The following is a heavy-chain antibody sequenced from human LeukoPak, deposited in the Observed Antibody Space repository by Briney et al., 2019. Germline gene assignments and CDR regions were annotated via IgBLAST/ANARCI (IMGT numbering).Heavy chain of an antibody. J-gene: IGHJ4*02. Sequence: KSSESLSLTRTVSGDSISSSSYYWGWIRQPPGKGLEWVGGSYSSGSTYYKASLKRRVTITVDTSKNHFSPKLSSVTAADTAVYYRARGWSYSSVWYHLNGWGQGTLVTVSS. D-gene: IGHD6-19*01. CDR1: GDSISSSSYY. CDR2: SYSSGST. CDR3: ARGWSYSSVWYHLNG. V-gene: IGHV4-39*02.